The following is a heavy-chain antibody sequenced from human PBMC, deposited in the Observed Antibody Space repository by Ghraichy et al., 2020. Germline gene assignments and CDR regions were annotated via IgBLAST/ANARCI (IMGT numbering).Heavy chain of an antibody. Sequence: SETLSLTCAVYGGSFSGYYWSWIRQPPGKGLEWIGEINHSGSTNYNPSLKSRVTISVDTSKNQFSLKLSSVTAADTAVYYCARGLVRGVMRRVGAYFDHWGQGTLVTVSS. J-gene: IGHJ4*02. CDR1: GGSFSGYY. V-gene: IGHV4-34*01. D-gene: IGHD3-10*01. CDR3: ARGLVRGVMRRVGAYFDH. CDR2: INHSGST.